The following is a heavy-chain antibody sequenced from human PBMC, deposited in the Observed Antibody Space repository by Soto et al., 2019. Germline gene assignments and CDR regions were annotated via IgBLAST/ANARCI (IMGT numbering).Heavy chain of an antibody. CDR2: IYYSGST. Sequence: SETLSLTCTVSGGSISSYYWSWIRQPPGKGLEWIGYIYYSGSTNYNPSLKSRVTISVDTSKNQFSLKLSSVTAADTAVYYCARETHKQAYYDILTGYYSYFDYWGQGTLVTVSS. CDR3: ARETHKQAYYDILTGYYSYFDY. V-gene: IGHV4-59*01. CDR1: GGSISSYY. J-gene: IGHJ4*02. D-gene: IGHD3-9*01.